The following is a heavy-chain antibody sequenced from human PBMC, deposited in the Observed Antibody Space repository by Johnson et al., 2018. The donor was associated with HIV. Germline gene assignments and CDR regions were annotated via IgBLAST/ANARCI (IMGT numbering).Heavy chain of an antibody. Sequence: VQLVESGGVVVQPGGSLRLSCAASGFTFDDYTMHWVRQAPGKGLEWVSLISWDGGSTYYADSVKGRFTISRDNSKNSLYLQMNSLRAEDTAVYYCAKQQLVPDDAFDIWGQGTMVNVSS. CDR3: AKQQLVPDDAFDI. D-gene: IGHD6-6*01. CDR1: GFTFDDYT. J-gene: IGHJ3*02. V-gene: IGHV3-43*01. CDR2: ISWDGGST.